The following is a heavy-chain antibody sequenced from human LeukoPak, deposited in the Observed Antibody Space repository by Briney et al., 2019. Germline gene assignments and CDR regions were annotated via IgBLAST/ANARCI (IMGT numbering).Heavy chain of an antibody. J-gene: IGHJ4*02. V-gene: IGHV3-23*01. CDR3: AKSGPGGSCCEIDY. Sequence: GGSLRLSCAASGFTFSSYAVSWVRQAPGKGLEWVSAISGSGGSTYYADSVKGRFTISRDNSKNTLYLQMNSLRAEDTAVYYCAKSGPGGSCCEIDYWGQGTLVTVSS. CDR1: GFTFSSYA. CDR2: ISGSGGST. D-gene: IGHD2-15*01.